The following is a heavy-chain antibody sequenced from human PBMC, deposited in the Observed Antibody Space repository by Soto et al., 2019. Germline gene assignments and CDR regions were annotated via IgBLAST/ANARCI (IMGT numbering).Heavy chain of an antibody. CDR3: ASYGRGTYYYGYWFDH. CDR2: IHHSGST. D-gene: IGHD3-10*01. J-gene: IGHJ5*02. CDR1: GGSFSDYY. Sequence: TSETLSLTCAVYGGSFSDYYWTWIRQPPGKGLEWIGEIHHSGSTNYNPSLKSRVTISLDTSKNQFSLKLSSVTAADAAVYYCASYGRGTYYYGYWFDHWGQGTLVTVSA. V-gene: IGHV4-34*01.